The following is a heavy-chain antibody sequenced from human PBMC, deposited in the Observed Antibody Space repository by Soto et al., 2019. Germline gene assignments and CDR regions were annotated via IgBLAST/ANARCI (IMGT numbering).Heavy chain of an antibody. D-gene: IGHD6-13*01. J-gene: IGHJ5*02. V-gene: IGHV1-69*06. CDR2: IIPIFGTA. Sequence: SVKVSCKASGGTFSSYAISWVRQAPGQGLEWMGGIIPIFGTANYAQKFQGRVTITADKSTSTAYMELSSVTAADTAVYYCARAAHSSSWYRWWFDPWGQGTLVTVS. CDR1: GGTFSSYA. CDR3: ARAAHSSSWYRWWFDP.